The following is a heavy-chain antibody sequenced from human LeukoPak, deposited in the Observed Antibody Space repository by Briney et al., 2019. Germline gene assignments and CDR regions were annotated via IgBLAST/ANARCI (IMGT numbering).Heavy chain of an antibody. D-gene: IGHD6-19*01. V-gene: IGHV3-21*01. CDR3: ARDRGAVAGPYFDY. CDR2: ISSSSSYI. Sequence: GSLRLSCAASGFTFSSYSMNWVRQAPGKGLEWVSSISSSSSYIYYADSVKGRFTISRDNAKNSLYLQMNSLRAEDTAVYYCARDRGAVAGPYFDYWGQGTLVTVSS. CDR1: GFTFSSYS. J-gene: IGHJ4*02.